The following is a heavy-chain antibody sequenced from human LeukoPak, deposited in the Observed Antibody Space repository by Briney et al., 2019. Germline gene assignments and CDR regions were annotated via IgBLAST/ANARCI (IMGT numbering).Heavy chain of an antibody. CDR3: ARENPSGYYNRPIDY. V-gene: IGHV4-34*01. CDR1: GGSFSGYY. D-gene: IGHD3-22*01. J-gene: IGHJ4*02. CDR2: INHSGST. Sequence: PSETLSLTCAVYGGSFSGYYWSWIRQPPGKGLEWIGEINHSGSTNYNPSLKSRVTMSVDTSKNQFSLKLSSVTAADTAIYYCARENPSGYYNRPIDYWGQGTLVTVSS.